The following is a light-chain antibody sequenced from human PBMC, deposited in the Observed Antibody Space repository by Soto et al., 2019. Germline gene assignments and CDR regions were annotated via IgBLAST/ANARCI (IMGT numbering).Light chain of an antibody. V-gene: IGLV1-47*01. CDR2: RNN. CDR3: AAWDDSLSGRYV. Sequence: QSALTQPPSASGTPGQRVTISCSGSSSNIGSNYVYWYQQLPGTAPKLLIYRNNQRPSGVPDRFSGSKSGTSASLAISGLRSEDEADYYCAAWDDSLSGRYVFGTGTSHRP. CDR1: SSNIGSNY. J-gene: IGLJ1*01.